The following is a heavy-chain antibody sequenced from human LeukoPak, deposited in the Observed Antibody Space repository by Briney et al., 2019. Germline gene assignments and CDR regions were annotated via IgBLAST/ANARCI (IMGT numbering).Heavy chain of an antibody. CDR1: GFTFSTYD. J-gene: IGHJ4*02. Sequence: PGGSLRLSCAASGFTFSTYDMHWVRQAPGQGLEWMGWINPNSGGTNYAQKFQGRVTMTRDTSISTAYMELSRLRSDDTAVYYCARHPKGTTPVAGTIYWGQGTLVTVSS. V-gene: IGHV1-2*02. D-gene: IGHD6-19*01. CDR2: INPNSGGT. CDR3: ARHPKGTTPVAGTIY.